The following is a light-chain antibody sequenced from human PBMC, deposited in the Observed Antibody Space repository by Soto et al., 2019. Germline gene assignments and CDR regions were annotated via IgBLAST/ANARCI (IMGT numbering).Light chain of an antibody. Sequence: EVVLTQSPATLSLSPGERATLSCRASQAVSTFLAWFQQKPGQTPRLLIYAASKRATGVPARFSGSGSGTDFTLTISSLEPEDSALYYCQQRTNWPQISFGQGTRLDIK. CDR2: AAS. CDR3: QQRTNWPQIS. CDR1: QAVSTF. J-gene: IGKJ5*01. V-gene: IGKV3-11*01.